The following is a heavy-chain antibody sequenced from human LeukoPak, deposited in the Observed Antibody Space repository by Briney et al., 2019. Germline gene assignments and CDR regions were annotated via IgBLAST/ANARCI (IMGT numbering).Heavy chain of an antibody. Sequence: SETLSLTCTVSGGSISSYYWSWIRQPPGKGLEWIGYIYYSGSTNYNPSLKSRVTISVDTSKNQFSLKLSSMTAADTAVYYCARGGNRAPFDIWGQGTMVTVSS. CDR1: GGSISSYY. V-gene: IGHV4-59*01. D-gene: IGHD1-14*01. CDR3: ARGGNRAPFDI. CDR2: IYYSGST. J-gene: IGHJ3*02.